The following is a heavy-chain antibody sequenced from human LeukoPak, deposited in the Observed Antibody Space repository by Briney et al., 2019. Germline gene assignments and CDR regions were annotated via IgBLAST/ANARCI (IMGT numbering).Heavy chain of an antibody. CDR3: ARDRDGYFRWFDP. D-gene: IGHD3-9*01. J-gene: IGHJ5*02. CDR1: GFTFSSYT. CDR2: IGSSGDYI. Sequence: GGSLRLSCVASGFTFSSYTMHWVRQAPGKGLEWVSCIGSSGDYIFYADSVKGRFTISRDNSKNSLYLQINSLRAEDTAVYYCARDRDGYFRWFDPWGQGTLVTVFS. V-gene: IGHV3-21*01.